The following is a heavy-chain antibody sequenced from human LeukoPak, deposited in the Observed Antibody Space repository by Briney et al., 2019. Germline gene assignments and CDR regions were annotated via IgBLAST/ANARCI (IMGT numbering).Heavy chain of an antibody. CDR3: ARIRIPMVRGVTTAEFDY. CDR2: IYYSGST. V-gene: IGHV4-30-4*01. CDR1: GGSISSGDYY. Sequence: SQTLSLTCTVSGGSISSGDYYWSWIRQPPGKGLEWIGYIYYSGSTYYNPSLKSRVTISVDTSKNQFSLKLSSVTAADTAVYYCARIRIPMVRGVTTAEFDYWGQGTLVTVSS. J-gene: IGHJ4*02. D-gene: IGHD3-10*01.